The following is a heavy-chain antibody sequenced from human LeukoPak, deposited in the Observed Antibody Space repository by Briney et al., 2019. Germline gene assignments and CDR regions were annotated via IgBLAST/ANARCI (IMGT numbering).Heavy chain of an antibody. CDR3: APQPRIDRLQFDGFDY. V-gene: IGHV3-48*02. D-gene: IGHD5-24*01. CDR2: ISSSSSTI. J-gene: IGHJ4*02. Sequence: PGGSLRLSCAASGFTFSSYSMNWVRQAPGRGLEWVSYISSSSSTIYYADSVKGRFTISRDNAKNSLYLQMNSLRDEDTAVYYCAPQPRIDRLQFDGFDYWGQGTLVTVSS. CDR1: GFTFSSYS.